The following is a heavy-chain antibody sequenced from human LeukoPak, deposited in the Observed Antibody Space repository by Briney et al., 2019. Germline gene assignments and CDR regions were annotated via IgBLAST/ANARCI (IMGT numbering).Heavy chain of an antibody. V-gene: IGHV4-59*01. CDR3: VGDYGDSDTLHF. Sequence: SETLSLTCTVSGGSISNYYWTWIRQPPGKGLEWLGHIHYTGSSIGSTNYNPALKGRVAISLDTSKTQFSLKLSSVTAADAALCYCVGDYGDSDTLHFWGQGTMVSVSS. J-gene: IGHJ3*01. D-gene: IGHD4-17*01. CDR2: IHYTGSSIGST. CDR1: GGSISNYY.